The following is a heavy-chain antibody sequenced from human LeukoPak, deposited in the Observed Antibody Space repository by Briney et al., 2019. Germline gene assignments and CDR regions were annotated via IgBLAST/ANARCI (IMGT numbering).Heavy chain of an antibody. D-gene: IGHD6-19*01. V-gene: IGHV3-23*01. CDR2: INCSGRNT. CDR1: GFTFRNYV. CDR3: ASTMAEVYSSGWTSYFNY. J-gene: IGHJ4*02. Sequence: PGGSLRLSCAASGFTFRNYVMSWVRQAPGKGPQWVSSINCSGRNTYYVDSVKGPFTISRDNLKTPLYLPMTSLRAQYTAVYYCASTMAEVYSSGWTSYFNYWGQGTLVTVSS.